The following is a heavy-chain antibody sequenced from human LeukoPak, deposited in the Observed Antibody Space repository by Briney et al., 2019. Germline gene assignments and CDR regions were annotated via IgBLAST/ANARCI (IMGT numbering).Heavy chain of an antibody. V-gene: IGHV3-9*01. CDR2: INWNSGNI. J-gene: IGHJ4*02. Sequence: PGRSLRLSCAASGFTFDDYVMHWVRQAPGKGLEWVSGINWNSGNIDYADSVEGRFTISRDNDKKSLYLQMNSVRVEDTALYYCVKDSRFRGYDSRGPLGHWGQGTLVTVSS. D-gene: IGHD3-22*01. CDR3: VKDSRFRGYDSRGPLGH. CDR1: GFTFDDYV.